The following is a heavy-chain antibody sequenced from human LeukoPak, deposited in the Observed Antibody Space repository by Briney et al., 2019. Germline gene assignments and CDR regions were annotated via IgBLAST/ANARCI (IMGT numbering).Heavy chain of an antibody. CDR1: GFTFSSYK. V-gene: IGHV3-48*03. CDR2: VSSSGSTI. Sequence: GGSLRLSCAASGFTFSSYKMNWVRQAPGKGLEWVSYVSSSGSTIYYADSVKGRFTISRGNAKNSLYLQMNSLRAEDTAVYYCARDKGSAAAFDYWGQGTLVTVSS. J-gene: IGHJ4*02. D-gene: IGHD6-13*01. CDR3: ARDKGSAAAFDY.